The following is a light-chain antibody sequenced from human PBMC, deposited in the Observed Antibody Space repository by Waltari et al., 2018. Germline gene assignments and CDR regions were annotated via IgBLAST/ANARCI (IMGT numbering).Light chain of an antibody. CDR2: STS. J-gene: IGKJ4*01. CDR1: QSVTSIS. Sequence: IVLTQSPDTLSLSPGERATLSCRASQSVTSISLAWYQHKPGQAPRLLIYSTSSRATGCSDRFSGSGSGTDVTLTINRLEPEDSAVYHCQQYDDSAVTFGGGPGWRAN. V-gene: IGKV3-20*01. CDR3: QQYDDSAVT.